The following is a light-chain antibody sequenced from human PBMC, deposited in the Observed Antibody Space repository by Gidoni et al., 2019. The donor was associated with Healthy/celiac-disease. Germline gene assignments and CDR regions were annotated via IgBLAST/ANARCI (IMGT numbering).Light chain of an antibody. CDR3: QQYYSYPWT. J-gene: IGKJ1*01. Sequence: AIRMTQSPSSFSASTGDRVTITCRASQGISRYLAWYQQKPGKAPKLLIYAASILQSGVPSRFSGSGSGTDFTLTISCLQSEDFATYYCQQYYSYPWTFGQXTKVEIK. CDR1: QGISRY. CDR2: AAS. V-gene: IGKV1-8*01.